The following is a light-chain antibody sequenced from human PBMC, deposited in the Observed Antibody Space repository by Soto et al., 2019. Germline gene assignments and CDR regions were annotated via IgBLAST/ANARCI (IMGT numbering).Light chain of an antibody. J-gene: IGKJ2*01. V-gene: IGKV1-33*01. CDR2: DAS. Sequence: DLQMTQSPSSLSASVGGRVTITCQASQDISNYLNWYQQKPGKAPKLLIYDASNLETGVPSRFSGSGSGTDFTFTISSLQPEDIATYYCQQYDNLPYTFGQGTKLEIK. CDR1: QDISNY. CDR3: QQYDNLPYT.